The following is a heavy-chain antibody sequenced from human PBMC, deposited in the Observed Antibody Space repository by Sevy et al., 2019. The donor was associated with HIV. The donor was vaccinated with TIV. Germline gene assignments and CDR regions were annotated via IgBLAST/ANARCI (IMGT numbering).Heavy chain of an antibody. D-gene: IGHD6-13*01. Sequence: GGSLRLSCAASGFTFSSYAMHWVRQAPGKGLEWVAVISYDGSNKYYADSVKGRFTISRDNSKNTLYLQMNSLRAEDTAVYYCARDRGSSSWYGDYYGMYVWGQGTTVTVSS. CDR3: ARDRGSSSWYGDYYGMYV. CDR2: ISYDGSNK. CDR1: GFTFSSYA. V-gene: IGHV3-30-3*01. J-gene: IGHJ6*02.